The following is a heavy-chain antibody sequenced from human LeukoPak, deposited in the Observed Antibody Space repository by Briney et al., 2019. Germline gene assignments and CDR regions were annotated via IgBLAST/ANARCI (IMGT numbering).Heavy chain of an antibody. CDR2: IFYSGST. D-gene: IGHD4-17*01. J-gene: IGHJ4*02. Sequence: PSETLSLTCTVSSGSISTSNYYWGWVRQPPGKALEWIGNIFYSGSTYYSPSLKSRVTISVDTSKNQFSLKLSSVTAADTAVYYCARQLSYRDYIPRFDYWGQGTLVTVSS. CDR1: SGSISTSNYY. CDR3: ARQLSYRDYIPRFDY. V-gene: IGHV4-39*01.